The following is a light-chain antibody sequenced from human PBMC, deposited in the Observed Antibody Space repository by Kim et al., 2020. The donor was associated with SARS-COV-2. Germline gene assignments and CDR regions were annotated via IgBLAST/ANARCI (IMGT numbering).Light chain of an antibody. CDR1: QGISSS. J-gene: IGKJ2*01. CDR3: QQGNSLPYT. Sequence: SASVGNRVTITCQAGQGISSSLAWYQQKPGKAPQLLIYGASSLQSGVPSRFSGSGSGTEFTLTISNLQPGDFATYYCQQGNSLPYTFGQGTKLEI. V-gene: IGKV1D-12*01. CDR2: GAS.